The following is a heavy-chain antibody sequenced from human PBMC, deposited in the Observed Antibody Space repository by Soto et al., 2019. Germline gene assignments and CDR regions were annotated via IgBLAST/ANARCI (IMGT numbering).Heavy chain of an antibody. CDR3: ARDGNDGDYFSY. J-gene: IGHJ4*02. V-gene: IGHV3-33*01. CDR1: GFTFSSYG. Sequence: QVQLVESGGGVVQPGRSLRLSCAASGFTFSSYGMHWVRQAPGKGLEWVAVIWYDGSNKYYEDSVKGRFTISRDNSKNTLYRQMNSLRAEDTAVYYCARDGNDGDYFSYWGQGTLVTVSS. D-gene: IGHD1-1*01. CDR2: IWYDGSNK.